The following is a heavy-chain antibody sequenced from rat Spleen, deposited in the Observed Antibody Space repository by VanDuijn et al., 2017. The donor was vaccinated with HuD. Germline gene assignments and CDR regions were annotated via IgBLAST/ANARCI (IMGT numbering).Heavy chain of an antibody. D-gene: IGHD1-12*01. CDR1: GFTFSDYG. CDR3: TRYYEGYVMDV. V-gene: IGHV5-29*01. J-gene: IGHJ4*01. CDR2: ISYGDSSGHSGT. Sequence: EVQLVESGGGLVQPGRSLKLSCAASGFTFSDYGVAWVRQAPTTGLEWVATISYGDSSGHSGTYYRDSVRGRFTISRDDAKSTLSLQMDSLRSEDTAIYYCTRYYEGYVMDVWGQGASVTVSS.